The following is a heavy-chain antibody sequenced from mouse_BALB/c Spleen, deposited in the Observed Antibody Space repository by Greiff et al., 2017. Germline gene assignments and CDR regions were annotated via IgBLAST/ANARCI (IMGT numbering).Heavy chain of an antibody. Sequence: QVQLKQSGAELVKPGASVKLSCKASGYTFTSYYMYWVKQRPGQGLEWIGEINPSNGGTNFNEKFKSKATLTVDKSSSTAYMQLSSLTSEDSAVYYCTRYGNYSYAMDYWGQGTSVTVSS. V-gene: IGHV1S81*02. CDR1: GYTFTSYY. CDR2: INPSNGGT. J-gene: IGHJ4*01. CDR3: TRYGNYSYAMDY. D-gene: IGHD2-1*01.